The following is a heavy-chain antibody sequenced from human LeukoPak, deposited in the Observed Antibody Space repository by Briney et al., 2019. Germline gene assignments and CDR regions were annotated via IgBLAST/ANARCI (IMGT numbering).Heavy chain of an antibody. V-gene: IGHV3-20*04. CDR1: GGTFDDYG. CDR3: ARSVAASSDY. J-gene: IGHJ4*02. CDR2: INWNGGST. D-gene: IGHD2-15*01. Sequence: GGSLRLSCAASGGTFDDYGMSWFRQAPGKGLEWVSGINWNGGSTGYADSVKGRFTISRDNAKNSLYLQMNSLSAEDTALYYCARSVAASSDYWGQGTLVTVSS.